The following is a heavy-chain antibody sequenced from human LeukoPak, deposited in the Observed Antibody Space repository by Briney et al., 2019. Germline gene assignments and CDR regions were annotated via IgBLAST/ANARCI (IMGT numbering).Heavy chain of an antibody. CDR3: ARGGASSLPFDF. V-gene: IGHV4-59*11. CDR1: GASISSHY. Sequence: SETLSLTCAVSGASISSHYWGWIRQPPGKALEWIAFMSHTGYTNYRPSLKSRVTISLNTPKPQLSLNLTSVTAADTAVYYCARGGASSLPFDFWGPGTLVTVSS. CDR2: MSHTGYT. D-gene: IGHD6-6*01. J-gene: IGHJ5*01.